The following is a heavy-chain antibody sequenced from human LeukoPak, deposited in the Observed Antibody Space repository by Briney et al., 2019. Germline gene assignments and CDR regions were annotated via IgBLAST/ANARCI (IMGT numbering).Heavy chain of an antibody. J-gene: IGHJ4*02. CDR3: ARSATIPY. D-gene: IGHD2-15*01. CDR2: ISYDGSNK. Sequence: GGSLRLSCAASGFTFSSYAMHWVRQAPGKGLEWVAVISYDGSNKYYADSVKGRFTISRDNSKNTLYLQMNSLRAEDTAVYYCARSATIPYWGQGTLVTVSS. V-gene: IGHV3-30-3*01. CDR1: GFTFSSYA.